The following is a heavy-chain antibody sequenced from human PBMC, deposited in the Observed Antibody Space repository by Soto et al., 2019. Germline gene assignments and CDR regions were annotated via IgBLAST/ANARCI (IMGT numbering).Heavy chain of an antibody. CDR2: ISAYNGNT. V-gene: IGHV1-18*01. CDR1: GYTFTSYG. CDR3: ARDRVVVVVPAAAYLNWFDT. D-gene: IGHD2-2*01. Sequence: GASVKVSCKASGYTFTSYGISWVRQAPGQGLEWMGWISAYNGNTNYAQKLQGRVTMTTDTSTSTAYMELRSLRSDDTAVYYCARDRVVVVVPAAAYLNWFDTWGQGTLVTVSS. J-gene: IGHJ5*02.